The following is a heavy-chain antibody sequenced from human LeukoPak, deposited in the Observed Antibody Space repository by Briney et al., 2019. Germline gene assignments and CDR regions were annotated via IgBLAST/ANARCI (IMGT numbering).Heavy chain of an antibody. V-gene: IGHV4-61*08. CDR3: ARGDCSGGSCYGY. CDR2: IYYSGST. D-gene: IGHD2-15*01. Sequence: PSETLSLTCTVSGGSISSGGYYWSWIRQHPGKGLEWIGYIYYSGSTYYNPSLKSRVTISVDTSKNQFSLKLGSVTAADTAVYYCARGDCSGGSCYGYWGQGTLVTVSS. CDR1: GGSISSGGYY. J-gene: IGHJ4*02.